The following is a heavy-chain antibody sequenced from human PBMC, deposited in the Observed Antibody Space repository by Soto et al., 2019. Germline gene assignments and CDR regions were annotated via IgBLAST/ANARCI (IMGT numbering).Heavy chain of an antibody. V-gene: IGHV4-34*01. CDR1: GGSFSGYY. J-gene: IGHJ6*02. CDR2: INHSGST. Sequence: PWETLSLTCAVYGGSFSGYYWSWIRQPPGKGLEWIGEINHSGSTNYNPSLKSRVTISVDTSKNQFSLKLSSVTAADTAVYYCARLHGGFDYGMDVWGQGTTVTVSS. D-gene: IGHD2-15*01. CDR3: ARLHGGFDYGMDV.